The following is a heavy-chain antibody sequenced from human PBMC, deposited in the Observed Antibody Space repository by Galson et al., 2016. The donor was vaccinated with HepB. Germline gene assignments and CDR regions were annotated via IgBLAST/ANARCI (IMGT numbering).Heavy chain of an antibody. Sequence: SATLSLTCTVSGGSISSSPYFWGWIRQPPGNGLEWTGNINYGERTYSNPSLRSRVTLSVDTYKTQFYHSLSSVTAADTAVYYCARSRVPLVPDAMGYYSCIDVWGKGTTVTVSS. CDR3: ARSRVPLVPDAMGYYSCIDV. J-gene: IGHJ6*04. CDR2: INYGERT. V-gene: IGHV4-39*01. D-gene: IGHD2-2*01. CDR1: GGSISSSPYF.